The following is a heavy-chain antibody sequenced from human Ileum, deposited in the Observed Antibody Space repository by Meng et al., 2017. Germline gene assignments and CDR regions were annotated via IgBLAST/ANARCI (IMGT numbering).Heavy chain of an antibody. V-gene: IGHV4-31*01. CDR1: GVSISSNVNY. D-gene: IGHD3-3*01. J-gene: IGHJ2*01. CDR3: ARNDLAFWYFDL. CDR2: MYYSGST. Sequence: QVPLQAPGPGLVRPSQTLPLPSIVSGVSISSNVNYWSWIRSHPGKGLEWLGYMYYSGSTYYNPSINTPITISLDTSKNQFSLRLDSVTAADTAVYFCARNDLAFWYFDLWGRGTLVTVSS.